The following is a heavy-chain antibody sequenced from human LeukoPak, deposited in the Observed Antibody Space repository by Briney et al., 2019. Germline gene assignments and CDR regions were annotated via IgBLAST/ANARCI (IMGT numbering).Heavy chain of an antibody. CDR1: GGSISSGSYY. D-gene: IGHD6-13*01. Sequence: PSETLSLTCTVSGGSISSGSYYWSWIRQPAGKGLEWIGRIYTSGSTNYSPSLKSRVTISVDTSKNQFSLKLSSVTAADTAVYYCARAQLLYTDSSSWYGGMGLDYWGQGTLVTVSS. J-gene: IGHJ4*02. CDR2: IYTSGST. CDR3: ARAQLLYTDSSSWYGGMGLDY. V-gene: IGHV4-61*02.